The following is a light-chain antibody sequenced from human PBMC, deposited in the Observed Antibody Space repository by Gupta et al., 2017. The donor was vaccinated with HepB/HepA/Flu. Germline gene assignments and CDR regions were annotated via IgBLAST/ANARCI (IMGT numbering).Light chain of an antibody. Sequence: DIQLTQSPSSLHASVGDRVTITCQASQDISNYLNWYQQKPGKAPKLLIYDASNLETGVPSRFSGSGSGTDFTFTISSLQPEDIATYYCQQYDNLPWTFGQGTKVEIK. J-gene: IGKJ1*01. CDR3: QQYDNLPWT. CDR1: QDISNY. V-gene: IGKV1-33*01. CDR2: DAS.